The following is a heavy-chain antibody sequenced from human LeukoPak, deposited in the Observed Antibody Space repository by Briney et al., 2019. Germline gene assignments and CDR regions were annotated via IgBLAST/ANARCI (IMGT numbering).Heavy chain of an antibody. CDR3: ARVSPEVHYYYYGMDV. Sequence: SETLSLTCTVSGGSISSGGYYWSWIRQHPGKGLEWIGYIYYSGSTYYNPSLKSRVTISVDTSKNQFSLKLSSVTAADTAVYYCARVSPEVHYYYYGMDVWGQGTTVTVSS. V-gene: IGHV4-31*03. CDR2: IYYSGST. J-gene: IGHJ6*02. D-gene: IGHD3-10*01. CDR1: GGSISSGGYY.